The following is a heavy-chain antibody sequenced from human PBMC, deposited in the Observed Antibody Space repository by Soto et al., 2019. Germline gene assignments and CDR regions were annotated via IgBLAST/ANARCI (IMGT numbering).Heavy chain of an antibody. V-gene: IGHV3-23*01. D-gene: IGHD3-16*01. CDR2: ISNNGDTA. Sequence: EVQLLESGGGLVQPGGSLTLSCATSGFTFSSYAMVWVRQAAEKGLEWVASISNNGDTAYYADSVKGRFTISRGNSENXXYLQMNGXXXXXTXLYFCAKSRVFIGAIVTLLDSWGQGTQVTVSS. CDR1: GFTFSSYA. J-gene: IGHJ4*02. CDR3: AKSRVFIGAIVTLLDS.